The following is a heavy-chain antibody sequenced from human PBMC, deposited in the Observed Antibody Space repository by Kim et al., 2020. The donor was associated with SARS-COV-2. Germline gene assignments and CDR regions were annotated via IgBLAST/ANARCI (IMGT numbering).Heavy chain of an antibody. V-gene: IGHV3-74*01. J-gene: IGHJ6*01. Sequence: GGSLRLSCAASGFTFSSYWMHWVRQAPGKGLVWVSRINRDGSGTSYADSVKGRFTISRDNAQSTLYLQMNSLRAEDTAVYYCARDLDPNPNDSFYGMDG. CDR3: ARDLDPNPNDSFYGMDG. CDR2: INRDGSGT. CDR1: GFTFSSYW. D-gene: IGHD1-1*01.